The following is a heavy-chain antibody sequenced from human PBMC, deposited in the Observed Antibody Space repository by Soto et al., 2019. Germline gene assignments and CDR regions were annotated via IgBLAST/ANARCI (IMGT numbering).Heavy chain of an antibody. CDR3: ARDYGSSSGNAFDI. V-gene: IGHV1-2*04. Sequence: ASVKVSCKASGYTFTGYYMHWVRQASGQGLEWMGWINPNSGGTNYAQKFQGWVTMTRDTSISTAYMELSRLRSDDTAVYYCARDYGSSSGNAFDIWGQGTMVTVSS. CDR2: INPNSGGT. D-gene: IGHD6-6*01. J-gene: IGHJ3*02. CDR1: GYTFTGYY.